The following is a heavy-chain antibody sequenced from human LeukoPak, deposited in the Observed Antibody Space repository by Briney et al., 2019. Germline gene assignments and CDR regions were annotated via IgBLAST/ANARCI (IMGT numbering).Heavy chain of an antibody. CDR2: IYTSENT. Sequence: PSETLSLTCTVSGGYIGSYYWSWIRQPAGKGLEWIGRIYTSENTDYNPSLKSRVTMSVDMSTSQFSLTLTSVTAAGTAVYYCAREGDYGDYSKSFYYMDVWGKGTTVTVSS. D-gene: IGHD4-17*01. J-gene: IGHJ6*03. CDR1: GGYIGSYY. CDR3: AREGDYGDYSKSFYYMDV. V-gene: IGHV4-4*07.